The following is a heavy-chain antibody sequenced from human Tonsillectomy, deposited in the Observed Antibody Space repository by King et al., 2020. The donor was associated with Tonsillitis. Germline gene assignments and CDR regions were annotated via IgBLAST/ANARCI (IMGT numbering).Heavy chain of an antibody. CDR3: ARDRGGLSYLDAFDI. CDR1: GFSFSGYA. Sequence: VQLVESGGGVVQPGRSLRLSCTASGFSFSGYAMHWVRQAPGKGLQWVAVILFDGNDNYYADSVKGRFTISRDNSKNTLFLQMNSLRAEDTAVYYCARDRGGLSYLDAFDIWGQGTMVTVSS. CDR2: ILFDGNDN. V-gene: IGHV3-30*04. J-gene: IGHJ3*02. D-gene: IGHD2-15*01.